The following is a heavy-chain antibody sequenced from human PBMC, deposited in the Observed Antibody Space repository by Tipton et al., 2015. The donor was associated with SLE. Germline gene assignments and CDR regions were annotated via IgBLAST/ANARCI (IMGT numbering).Heavy chain of an antibody. V-gene: IGHV4-39*06. CDR1: GGSISSSSYY. CDR2: IYYSGST. J-gene: IGHJ4*02. D-gene: IGHD3-3*01. CDR3: AKEERIFGVVTN. Sequence: TLSLTCTVSGGSISSSSYYWGWIRQPPGKELEWIGSIYYSGSTYYNPSLKSRVTISVDTSKNQFPLKLNSVTAADTAVYYCAKEERIFGVVTNWGQGTLVTVSS.